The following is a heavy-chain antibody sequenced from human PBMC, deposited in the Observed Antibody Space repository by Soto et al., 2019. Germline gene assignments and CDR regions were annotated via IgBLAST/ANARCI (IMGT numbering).Heavy chain of an antibody. CDR1: GGTFSSYA. CDR3: ARARDPNYYDSSGYRYFFAY. CDR2: IIPIFGTA. D-gene: IGHD3-22*01. J-gene: IGHJ4*02. Sequence: SVKVSCKASGGTFSSYAISWVRQAPGQGLEWMGGIIPIFGTANYAQKFQGRVTITADESTSTAYMELSSLRSEDTAVYYCARARDPNYYDSSGYRYFFAYWGQGTLVTVSS. V-gene: IGHV1-69*13.